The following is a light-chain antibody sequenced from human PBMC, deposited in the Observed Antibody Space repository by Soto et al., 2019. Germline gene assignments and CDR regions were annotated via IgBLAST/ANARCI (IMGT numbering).Light chain of an antibody. V-gene: IGKV3-15*01. CDR2: GAS. Sequence: EIVMTQSPATLSVSPGERATLSCRASQSVSSNLAWYQQKPGQAPRHLIYGASTRATGIPARFSGSRSGTDFTLTISSLQSEDFAVYYCQQYNNWPYTFGQGTKLEIK. J-gene: IGKJ2*01. CDR1: QSVSSN. CDR3: QQYNNWPYT.